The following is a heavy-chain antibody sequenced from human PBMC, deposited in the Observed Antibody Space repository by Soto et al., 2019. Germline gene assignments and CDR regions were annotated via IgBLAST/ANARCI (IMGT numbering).Heavy chain of an antibody. D-gene: IGHD3-3*01. Sequence: GGSLRLSCAASGFTFSRYGMHWVRQAPGKGLEWVAVISYDGSNKYYADSVEGRFTSSRDNSKNTLYLQMNSLRAEDTAVYYCAKDLYYDFWSGYPHGYYGMDVWGQGTTVTVSS. CDR1: GFTFSRYG. CDR3: AKDLYYDFWSGYPHGYYGMDV. V-gene: IGHV3-30*18. J-gene: IGHJ6*02. CDR2: ISYDGSNK.